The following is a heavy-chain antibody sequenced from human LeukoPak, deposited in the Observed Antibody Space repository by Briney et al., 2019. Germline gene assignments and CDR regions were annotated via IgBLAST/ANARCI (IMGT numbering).Heavy chain of an antibody. V-gene: IGHV4-34*01. CDR2: INHSGST. J-gene: IGHJ4*02. CDR1: GGSFSGYY. D-gene: IGHD6-13*01. CDR3: ARAVYGYSSSWYSRYFDY. Sequence: PSETLSLTCAVYGGSFSGYYWSWIRQPPGKGLEWIGEINHSGSTNYNPSLKSRVTISVDTSKNQFSLKLSSVTAADTAVYYCARAVYGYSSSWYSRYFDYWGQGTLVTVSS.